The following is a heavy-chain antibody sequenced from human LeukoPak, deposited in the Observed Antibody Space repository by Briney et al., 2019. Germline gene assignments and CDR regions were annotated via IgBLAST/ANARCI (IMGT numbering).Heavy chain of an antibody. CDR2: IYYSGST. CDR3: ARGYGYAGYYFDY. V-gene: IGHV4-59*01. CDR1: GGSIRSYY. J-gene: IGHJ4*02. Sequence: SETLSLTCTVSGGSIRSYYWSWIRQPPGKGLEWIGYIYYSGSTNYNPSLKSRVTISVDTSKNQFSLKLSSVTAADTAVYYCARGYGYAGYYFDYWGQGTLVTVSS. D-gene: IGHD3-10*01.